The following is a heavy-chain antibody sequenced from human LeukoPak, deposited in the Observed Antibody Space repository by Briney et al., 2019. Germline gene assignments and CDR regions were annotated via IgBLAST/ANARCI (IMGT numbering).Heavy chain of an antibody. Sequence: SETLSLTCTVSGGSISSYYWSWIRQPPGKGLEWIGYIYYSGSTNCNPSLKSRVTISVDTSKNQFSLKLSSVTAADTAVYYCARWAGGYDILTGYYIGWFDPWGQGTLVTVSS. V-gene: IGHV4-59*01. CDR1: GGSISSYY. D-gene: IGHD3-9*01. CDR2: IYYSGST. J-gene: IGHJ5*02. CDR3: ARWAGGYDILTGYYIGWFDP.